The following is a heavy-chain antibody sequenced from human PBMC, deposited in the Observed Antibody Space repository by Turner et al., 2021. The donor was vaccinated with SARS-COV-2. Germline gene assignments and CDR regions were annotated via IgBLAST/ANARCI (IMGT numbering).Heavy chain of an antibody. J-gene: IGHJ4*02. Sequence: EVQLLESGVGLVQPGGSLRLSCAASGFTFSSYAMSWVRQAPGKGLGWVSAMSGSGGSTYYADSVKGRFTISRDNSKNTLYLQMNSLRAEDTAVYYCAKADRVMIVVVITLFDYWGQGTLVTVSS. V-gene: IGHV3-23*01. D-gene: IGHD3-22*01. CDR1: GFTFSSYA. CDR3: AKADRVMIVVVITLFDY. CDR2: MSGSGGST.